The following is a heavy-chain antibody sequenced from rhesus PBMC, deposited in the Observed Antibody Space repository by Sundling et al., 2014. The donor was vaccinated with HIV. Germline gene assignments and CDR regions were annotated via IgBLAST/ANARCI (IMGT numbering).Heavy chain of an antibody. CDR1: GASISRYW. V-gene: IGHV4-80*01. J-gene: IGHJ4*01. Sequence: QVQLQESGPGLVKPSETLSLTCTVSGASISRYWWSWIRQPPGKGLEWIGEIGIHSGTTNYKPSLKSRVTISKDTSKNQFSLKLSSVTAADTAVYYCASPWNSWSGFDYWGQGVLVAVSS. CDR3: ASPWNSWSGFDY. D-gene: IGHD6-13*01. CDR2: IGIHSGTT.